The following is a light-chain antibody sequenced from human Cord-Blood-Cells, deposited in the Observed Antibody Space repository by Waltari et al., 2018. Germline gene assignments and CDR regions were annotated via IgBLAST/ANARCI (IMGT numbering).Light chain of an antibody. V-gene: IGLV2-23*01. CDR2: EGS. CDR3: CSYAGSSTWV. J-gene: IGLJ3*02. Sequence: QSALTQPASVSGSPGQSVTTSSTGTTSDVGSYNPVSWYQQHPGKAPKLMIYEGSKRPSGVSNRFSGSKSGNTASLTISGLQAEDEADYYCCSYAGSSTWVFGGGTKLTVL. CDR1: TSDVGSYNP.